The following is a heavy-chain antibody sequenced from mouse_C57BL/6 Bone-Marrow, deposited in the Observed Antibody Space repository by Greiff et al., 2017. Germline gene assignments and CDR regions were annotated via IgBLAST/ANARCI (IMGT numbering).Heavy chain of an antibody. CDR3: AICYDYDGGGYYFDY. D-gene: IGHD2-4*01. J-gene: IGHJ2*01. CDR2: IHPSDSDT. V-gene: IGHV1-74*01. CDR1: GYTFTSYW. Sequence: VQLQQPGAELVKPGASVKMSCKASGYTFTSYWITWVKQRPGQGLEWIGRIHPSDSDTNYNQKFKGKATLTVDKFSSTAYMQLSSLTSEDSAVYYCAICYDYDGGGYYFDYGGQGTTLTVSS.